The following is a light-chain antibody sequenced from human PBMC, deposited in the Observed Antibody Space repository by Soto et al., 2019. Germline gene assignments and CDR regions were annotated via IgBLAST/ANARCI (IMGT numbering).Light chain of an antibody. Sequence: IVLTQSPGNISLSPRARVTLSCNASRSVSGGYLAWYQQKPGQAPRLLIYETSNRASGIPDRFSGSGSGTDFTLNITSLEPEDSAVYYCQQHSGSPPRTFGQGTKVDIK. CDR2: ETS. J-gene: IGKJ1*01. CDR1: RSVSGGY. CDR3: QQHSGSPPRT. V-gene: IGKV3-20*01.